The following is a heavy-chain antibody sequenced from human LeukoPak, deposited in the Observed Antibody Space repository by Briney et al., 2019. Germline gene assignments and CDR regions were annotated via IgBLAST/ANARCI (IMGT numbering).Heavy chain of an antibody. D-gene: IGHD3-16*01. V-gene: IGHV1-2*02. J-gene: IGHJ4*02. Sequence: ASVKVSCKASGYTFTGYYMHWVRQAPGQGLEWMGWVNPNSGGTNYAQKFQGRGTMTRDTSISTAYMELSRLRSDDTAVYYCARDRGNYEEFDYWGQGTLVTVSS. CDR2: VNPNSGGT. CDR1: GYTFTGYY. CDR3: ARDRGNYEEFDY.